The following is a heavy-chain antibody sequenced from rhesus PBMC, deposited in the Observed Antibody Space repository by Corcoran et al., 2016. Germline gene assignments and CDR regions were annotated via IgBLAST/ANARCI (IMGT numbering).Heavy chain of an antibody. CDR2: ISGSSGNT. D-gene: IGHD2-8*01. CDR1: GGSVSSSNW. J-gene: IGHJ4*01. Sequence: QVQLRESGPGLVKPSATLSLTCAVSGGSVSSSNWWSWIRHPPGSGLEWIGYISGSSGNTTDNPTHKSRVTISTDTSKNQFSLNLRSMTAADTGVYYCAREGGYCSGGVCSDYWGQGVLVTVSS. CDR3: AREGGYCSGGVCSDY. V-gene: IGHV4-65*01.